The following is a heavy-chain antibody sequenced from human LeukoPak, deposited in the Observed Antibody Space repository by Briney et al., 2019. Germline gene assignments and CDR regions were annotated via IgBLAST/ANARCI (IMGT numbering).Heavy chain of an antibody. D-gene: IGHD2-15*01. CDR2: IWYDGSNK. CDR3: AKDRLHCSVGSCYSGYFDY. J-gene: IGHJ4*02. Sequence: GGSLRLSCAASGFTFSSYGMHWVRQAPGKGLEWVAVIWYDGSNKYYADSVKGRFTISRDNSKNTLYLQVNSLRAEDTAVYYCAKDRLHCSVGSCYSGYFDYWGPGTLVTVSS. V-gene: IGHV3-33*06. CDR1: GFTFSSYG.